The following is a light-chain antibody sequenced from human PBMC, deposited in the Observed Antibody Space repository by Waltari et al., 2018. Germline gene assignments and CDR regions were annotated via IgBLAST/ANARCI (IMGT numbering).Light chain of an antibody. Sequence: DMVMTQSPLSLPVTPGEPASISCRSSQSLLHSNGYNYLDWYLQKPGQSPQLLIYLGSNRASGVPDRFSGSGSGTDFTLKISRLEAEDVGVYYCMQALQTPAFGQGTKVEIK. CDR3: MQALQTPA. CDR2: LGS. V-gene: IGKV2-28*01. J-gene: IGKJ1*01. CDR1: QSLLHSNGYNY.